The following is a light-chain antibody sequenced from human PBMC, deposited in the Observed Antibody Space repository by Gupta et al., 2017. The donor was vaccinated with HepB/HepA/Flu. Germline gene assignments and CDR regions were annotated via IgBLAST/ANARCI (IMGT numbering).Light chain of an antibody. Sequence: DIQMTQSPSTLSASVGDRVTITCRASENINVWLAWYQQKPGKAPKLLIYQSSTLETGVPSRFVGSGSGTEFTLTIDSLQPDDFATYYCQEFHSYSRTFGQGTKV. CDR2: QSS. J-gene: IGKJ1*01. CDR3: QEFHSYSRT. V-gene: IGKV1-5*03. CDR1: ENINVW.